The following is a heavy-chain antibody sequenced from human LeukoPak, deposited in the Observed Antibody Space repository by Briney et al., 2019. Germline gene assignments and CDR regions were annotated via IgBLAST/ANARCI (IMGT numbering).Heavy chain of an antibody. V-gene: IGHV3-30*02. Sequence: GGSLRLSCAASGFIFSTYGMHWVRQAPGKGLEWVGFIRNDGSDKYYAVSVKGRFTISRDNSKNTLYLQMNSLRADDTAVYYCAMKAVPRPRLHDAFDFWGQGTVVSVSS. CDR1: GFIFSTYG. CDR3: AMKAVPRPRLHDAFDF. CDR2: IRNDGSDK. J-gene: IGHJ3*01. D-gene: IGHD5-24*01.